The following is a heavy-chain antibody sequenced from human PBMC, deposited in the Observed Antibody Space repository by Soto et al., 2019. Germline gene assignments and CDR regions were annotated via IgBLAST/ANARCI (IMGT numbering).Heavy chain of an antibody. CDR2: LYYSGST. Sequence: QVQLQESGPGLVKPSETLSLTCTVSGGSISSYYWSWIRQPPGKGLEWIGYLYYSGSTNYNPSPNRRLPLSVDTSANHSALMLSSVTAADTAVYYREPARWLQSPSPYGGQATLVTVSS. V-gene: IGHV4-59*01. CDR1: GGSISSYY. CDR3: EPARWLQSPSPY. D-gene: IGHD5-12*01. J-gene: IGHJ4*02.